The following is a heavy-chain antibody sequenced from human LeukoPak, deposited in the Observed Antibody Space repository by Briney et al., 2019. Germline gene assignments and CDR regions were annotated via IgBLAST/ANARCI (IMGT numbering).Heavy chain of an antibody. Sequence: ASVKVSCKVSGYTLTELSMHWVRQAPGKGLEWMGGFDPEDGETIYAQKFQGRVTMTEDTSTDTAYMELSSLRSEDTAVYYCATGGGYSGSYYYYYYMDVWGKGTTVTVSS. V-gene: IGHV1-24*01. CDR3: ATGGGYSGSYYYYYYMDV. D-gene: IGHD1-26*01. J-gene: IGHJ6*03. CDR2: FDPEDGET. CDR1: GYTLTELS.